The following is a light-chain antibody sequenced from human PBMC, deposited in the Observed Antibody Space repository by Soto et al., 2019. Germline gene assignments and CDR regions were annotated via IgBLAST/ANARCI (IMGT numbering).Light chain of an antibody. V-gene: IGLV2-14*03. CDR1: SSDVGAYHS. CDR2: DVS. CDR3: SSFTDTGTVM. Sequence: QPVLTQPASVSGSPGQSFTISCTGTSSDVGAYHSVSWYQQHPGKAPKLIIFDVSNRPSGVSNRFSGSKSGNTASLTISGLQAEDEADYYCSSFTDTGTVMFGGGTQGTVL. J-gene: IGLJ3*02.